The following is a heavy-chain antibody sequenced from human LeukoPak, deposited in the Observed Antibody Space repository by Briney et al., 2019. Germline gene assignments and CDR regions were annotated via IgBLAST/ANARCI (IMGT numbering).Heavy chain of an antibody. CDR3: AKDPEGSSTKGLPGY. CDR1: GFTFSSYA. V-gene: IGHV3-23*01. Sequence: GGSLRLSCAASGFTFSSYAMSWVRQAPGKGLEWVSAISGSGGNTYYADSVKGRFTISRDNSKNTLYLQMNSLRAEDTAVYYCAKDPEGSSTKGLPGYWGQGTLVTVSS. D-gene: IGHD2-2*01. J-gene: IGHJ4*02. CDR2: ISGSGGNT.